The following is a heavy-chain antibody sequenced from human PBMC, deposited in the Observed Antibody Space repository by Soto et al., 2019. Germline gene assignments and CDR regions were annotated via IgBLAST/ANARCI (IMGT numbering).Heavy chain of an antibody. V-gene: IGHV4-59*01. CDR1: GGSISSYY. Sequence: SETLSLTCTVSGGSISSYYWSWIRQPPGKGLEWIGYIYYSGSTNYNPSLKSRVTISVDTSKNQFSLKLSSVTAADTAVYYCARGSRRGVGLGAFDIWGQGTMVTVS. CDR2: IYYSGST. D-gene: IGHD2-15*01. CDR3: ARGSRRGVGLGAFDI. J-gene: IGHJ3*02.